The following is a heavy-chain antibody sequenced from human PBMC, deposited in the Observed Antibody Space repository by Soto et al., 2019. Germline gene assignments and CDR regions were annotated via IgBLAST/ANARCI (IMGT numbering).Heavy chain of an antibody. V-gene: IGHV3-23*01. Sequence: EVQLLESGGGLVQPGGSLRLSCAASGFTFSSYAMSWVRQAPGKGLEWVSAISGSGGSTYYADSVKGRFTISRDNAKNKLYLEMNRLRAEDTTVYYCAKDILGSWYGFDYWGQGPLVTVSS. D-gene: IGHD6-13*01. CDR1: GFTFSSYA. J-gene: IGHJ4*02. CDR3: AKDILGSWYGFDY. CDR2: ISGSGGST.